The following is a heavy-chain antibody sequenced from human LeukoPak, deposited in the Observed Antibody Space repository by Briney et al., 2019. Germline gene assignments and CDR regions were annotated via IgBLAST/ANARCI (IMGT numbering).Heavy chain of an antibody. Sequence: KTGGSLRLSCAAYGFTFSNAWMSWVRQAPGKGLEWVGRIKSKTDGGTTDYAAPVKGRFTISRDDSKNTLYLQMNSLKTEDTAVYYCTTFAYYDSSGYNDYWGQGTLVTVSS. CDR2: IKSKTDGGTT. J-gene: IGHJ4*02. D-gene: IGHD3-22*01. CDR3: TTFAYYDSSGYNDY. V-gene: IGHV3-15*01. CDR1: GFTFSNAW.